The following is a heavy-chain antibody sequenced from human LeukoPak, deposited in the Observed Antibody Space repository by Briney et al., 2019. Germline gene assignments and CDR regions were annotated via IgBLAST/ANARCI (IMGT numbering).Heavy chain of an antibody. V-gene: IGHV6-1*01. Sequence: SQTLSLTRAISGDSVSSNSAAWNWIRQSPSRGLEWLGRTYYRSKWYNDYAVSVKSRITINPDTSKNQFSLQLNSVTPEDTAVYYCARNNGSGARRAKSYFDYWGQGTLVTVSS. J-gene: IGHJ4*02. CDR1: GDSVSSNSAA. D-gene: IGHD3-10*01. CDR2: TYYRSKWYN. CDR3: ARNNGSGARRAKSYFDY.